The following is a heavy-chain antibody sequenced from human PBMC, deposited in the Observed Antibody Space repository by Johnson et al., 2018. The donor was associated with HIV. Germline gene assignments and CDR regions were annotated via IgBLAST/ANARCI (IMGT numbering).Heavy chain of an antibody. Sequence: MQLVESGGDLVQPGGSLKLSCAASGFTFSGSAIHWVRQTPGKGLEWVGHIGTKTDNYATASVESVKSRFIVSRDDSKNTEYMEMNSRKIEDTAVYYCARRTLGGYCPNGICPINAFDVWGQGTMVTVAS. D-gene: IGHD2-8*01. CDR3: ARRTLGGYCPNGICPINAFDV. J-gene: IGHJ3*01. V-gene: IGHV3-73*01. CDR2: IGTKTDNYAT. CDR1: GFTFSGSA.